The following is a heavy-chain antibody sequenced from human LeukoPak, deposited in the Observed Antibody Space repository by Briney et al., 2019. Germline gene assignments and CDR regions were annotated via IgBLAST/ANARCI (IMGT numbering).Heavy chain of an antibody. D-gene: IGHD5-24*01. J-gene: IGHJ4*02. Sequence: SETLSLTRALSGGSMSGDYWSWVRQPPGPGLGWSGYIYYSGSTTYNPSLKSRVTISVDTSKNQFSLKLSSVTAADTAVYYCARGARAGYNLEPFDYWGQGTLVTVSS. V-gene: IGHV4-59*08. CDR2: IYYSGST. CDR3: ARGARAGYNLEPFDY. CDR1: GGSMSGDY.